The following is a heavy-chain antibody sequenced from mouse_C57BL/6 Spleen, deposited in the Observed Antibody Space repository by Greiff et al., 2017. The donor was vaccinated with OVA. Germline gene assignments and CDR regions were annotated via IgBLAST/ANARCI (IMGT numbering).Heavy chain of an antibody. V-gene: IGHV1-50*01. D-gene: IGHD2-3*01. CDR2: IDPSDSYT. CDR3: ARGKGYDGYYYDFDY. J-gene: IGHJ2*01. Sequence: VQLQQPGAELVKPGASVTLSCKASGYTFTSYWMQWVKQRPGQGLEWIGEIDPSDSYTNYNQKFKGKATLTVDTSSSTAYMQLSSLTSEDSAVYYCARGKGYDGYYYDFDYWGQGTTLTVA. CDR1: GYTFTSYW.